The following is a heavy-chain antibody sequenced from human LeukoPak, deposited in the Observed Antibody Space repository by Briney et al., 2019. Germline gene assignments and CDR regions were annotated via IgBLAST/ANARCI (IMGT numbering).Heavy chain of an antibody. Sequence: SETLSLTCTVSGGSISSSTYYWGWIRQPPGKGLEWIGSIYYSGSTYYNPSLKSRVTISVDTSKNHFSLNLSSVTAADTAAYYCARQSRGSSSSRDYFDYWGQGTLVTVSS. V-gene: IGHV4-39*01. CDR3: ARQSRGSSSSRDYFDY. D-gene: IGHD6-6*01. CDR2: IYYSGST. J-gene: IGHJ4*02. CDR1: GGSISSSTYY.